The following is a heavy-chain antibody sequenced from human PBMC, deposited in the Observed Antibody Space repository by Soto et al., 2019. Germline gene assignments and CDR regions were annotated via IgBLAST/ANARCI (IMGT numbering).Heavy chain of an antibody. CDR2: IIPISGTA. CDR1: GGTFSSYA. Sequence: QVQLVQSGAEVKKPGSSVKVSCKASGGTFSSYAISWVRQAPGQGLEWMGGIIPISGTANYAQKFQGRVTITADESTSTAYMELSSLRSEDTAVYYCARSQGSSTSLEIYYYYYGMDVWGQGTKVTVSS. J-gene: IGHJ6*02. D-gene: IGHD2-2*01. V-gene: IGHV1-69*01. CDR3: ARSQGSSTSLEIYYYYYGMDV.